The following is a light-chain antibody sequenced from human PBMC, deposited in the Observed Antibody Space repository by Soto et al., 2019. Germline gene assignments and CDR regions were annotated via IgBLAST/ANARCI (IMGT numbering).Light chain of an antibody. Sequence: QSALTQPPSASGSPGQSVSISCTGTGSDVGTYNFVSWYQQHPGKAPKLLIYEVTKRPSGVPDRFSGSKSGNTASLTVSGLQAEDEADYYCSSYAGNRHFYVFGTGTKVTVL. CDR1: GSDVGTYNF. J-gene: IGLJ1*01. CDR3: SSYAGNRHFYV. V-gene: IGLV2-8*01. CDR2: EVT.